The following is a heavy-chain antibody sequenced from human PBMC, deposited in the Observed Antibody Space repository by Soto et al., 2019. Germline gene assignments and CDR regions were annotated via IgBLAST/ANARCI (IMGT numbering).Heavy chain of an antibody. CDR2: IYYSGST. CDR1: GGSISSSSYY. Sequence: PSETLSLTCTVSGGSISSSSYYWGWIRQPPGKGLEWIGSIYYSGSTYYNPSLKSRVTISVDTSKNQFSLKLSSVTAADTAVYYCARLTRKVPATADYWGQGTLVTVSS. CDR3: ARLTRKVPATADY. V-gene: IGHV4-39*01. D-gene: IGHD2-2*01. J-gene: IGHJ4*02.